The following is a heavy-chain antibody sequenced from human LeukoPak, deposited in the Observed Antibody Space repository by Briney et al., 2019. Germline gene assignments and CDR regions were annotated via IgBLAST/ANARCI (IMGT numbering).Heavy chain of an antibody. Sequence: PGGSLRLSCAASGFTFSSYAMSWVRQAPGKGLEWVSAISGSGGSTYYADSVKGRFTIYRDNSKNTLYLQMNSLRAEDTAVYYCAKDLGGRWYFDYWGQGTLVTVSS. D-gene: IGHD3-16*01. J-gene: IGHJ4*02. CDR2: ISGSGGST. CDR1: GFTFSSYA. V-gene: IGHV3-23*01. CDR3: AKDLGGRWYFDY.